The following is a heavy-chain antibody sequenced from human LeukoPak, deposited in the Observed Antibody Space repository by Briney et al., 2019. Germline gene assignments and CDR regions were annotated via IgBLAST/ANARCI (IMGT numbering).Heavy chain of an antibody. CDR2: IYYSGST. D-gene: IGHD6-13*01. V-gene: IGHV4-39*07. J-gene: IGHJ5*02. Sequence: SETLSLTCTVSGGSISSSSYYWGWIRQPPGKGLEWIGSIYYSGSTYYNPSLKSRVTISVDTSKNQFSLKLSSVTAADTAVYYCARERHIPERIAAAGPPPGDWFDPWGQGTPVTVSS. CDR1: GGSISSSSYY. CDR3: ARERHIPERIAAAGPPPGDWFDP.